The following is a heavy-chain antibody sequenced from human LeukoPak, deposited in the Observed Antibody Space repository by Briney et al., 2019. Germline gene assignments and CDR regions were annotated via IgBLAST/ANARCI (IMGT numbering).Heavy chain of an antibody. CDR1: GFTFSSYE. D-gene: IGHD5-18*01. J-gene: IGHJ3*02. CDR3: ARGGYSYGFDAFDI. V-gene: IGHV3-48*03. CDR2: ISSSGSTI. Sequence: GGSLRLSCAASGFTFSSYEMNWVRQAPGKGLEWVSYISSSGSTIYYADSVKGRFTISRDNAKNSLYLQMNGLRAEDTAVYYCARGGYSYGFDAFDIWGQGTMVTVSS.